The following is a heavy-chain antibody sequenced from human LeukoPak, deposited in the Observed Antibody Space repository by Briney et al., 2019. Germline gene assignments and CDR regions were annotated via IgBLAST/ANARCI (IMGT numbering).Heavy chain of an antibody. CDR1: GFTFSSYA. CDR2: ISGSGGST. D-gene: IGHD2-2*01. V-gene: IGHV3-23*01. Sequence: GGSLRLSCAASGFTFSSYAMSWVRQAPGKGLEWVSAISGSGGSTYYADSVKGRFTISRDNSKNTLYLQMNSLGAEDTAVYYCAKWASYCSSTSCYSWFDPWGQGTLVTVSS. CDR3: AKWASYCSSTSCYSWFDP. J-gene: IGHJ5*02.